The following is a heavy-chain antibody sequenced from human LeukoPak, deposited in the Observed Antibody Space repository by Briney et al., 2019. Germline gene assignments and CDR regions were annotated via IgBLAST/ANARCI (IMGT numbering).Heavy chain of an antibody. J-gene: IGHJ5*02. CDR2: IYYSGST. CDR3: ATRPDIAATGPGWFDP. D-gene: IGHD6-13*01. CDR1: GGSISSYY. V-gene: IGHV4-59*12. Sequence: LETLSLTCTVSGGSISSYYWSWIRQPPGKGLEWIGYIYYSGSTNYNPSLKSRVAISVDTSKNQFSLKVTSVTAADTAVYYCATRPDIAATGPGWFDPWGQGTLVTVSS.